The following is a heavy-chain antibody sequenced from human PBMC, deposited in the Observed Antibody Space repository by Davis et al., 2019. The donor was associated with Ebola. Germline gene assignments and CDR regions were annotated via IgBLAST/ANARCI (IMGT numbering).Heavy chain of an antibody. CDR2: INPNSGGT. D-gene: IGHD4-23*01. V-gene: IGHV1-2*04. CDR1: GGTFSSYA. Sequence: AASVKVSCKASGGTFSSYAISWVRQAPGQGLEWMGWINPNSGGTNYAQKFQGWVTMTRDTSISTAYMELSRLRSDDTAVYYCARITLVGYYFDYWGQGTLATVSS. J-gene: IGHJ4*02. CDR3: ARITLVGYYFDY.